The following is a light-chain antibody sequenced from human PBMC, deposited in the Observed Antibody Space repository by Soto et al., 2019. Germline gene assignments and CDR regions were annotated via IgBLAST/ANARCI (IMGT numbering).Light chain of an antibody. J-gene: IGLJ2*01. CDR3: ATWDSSLIAGV. Sequence: QSVLTQPPSVSAAPGQKVTISCSGSSSNIGNNFVSWYQHLPGTAPKLLIYDNNKRPSGIPDGFSGTKSGTSATLGITGLQTGDEAHYYCATWDSSLIAGVFGGGTKLTVL. CDR1: SSNIGNNF. V-gene: IGLV1-51*01. CDR2: DNN.